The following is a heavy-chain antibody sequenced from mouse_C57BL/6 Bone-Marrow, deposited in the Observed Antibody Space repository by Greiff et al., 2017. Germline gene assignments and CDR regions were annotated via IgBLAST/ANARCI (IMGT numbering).Heavy chain of an antibody. Sequence: EVHLVESGEGLVKPGGSLKLSCAASGFTFSSYAMSWVRQTPEKRLEWVAYISSGGDYIYYADTVKGRVTISRDNARNTLYLQMSSLKSEDTAMYYCTREYYDSRGRYYFDYWGQGTTLTVSS. D-gene: IGHD1-1*01. V-gene: IGHV5-9-1*02. CDR3: TREYYDSRGRYYFDY. CDR2: ISSGGDYI. CDR1: GFTFSSYA. J-gene: IGHJ2*01.